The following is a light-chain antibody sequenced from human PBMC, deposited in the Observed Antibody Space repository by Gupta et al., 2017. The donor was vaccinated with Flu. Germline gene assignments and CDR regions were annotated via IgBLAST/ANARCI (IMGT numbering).Light chain of an antibody. Sequence: SSELTQALSVSVALGQTARITCGGKNVGRKSVHWYQVKPGQAPILVIYRENNRPSGIPERFSGSNSGNTATLTIRRVQAGDEADYFCQVYDSGTEVFGGGTKLTVL. CDR1: NVGRKS. CDR2: REN. J-gene: IGLJ3*02. CDR3: QVYDSGTEV. V-gene: IGLV3-9*01.